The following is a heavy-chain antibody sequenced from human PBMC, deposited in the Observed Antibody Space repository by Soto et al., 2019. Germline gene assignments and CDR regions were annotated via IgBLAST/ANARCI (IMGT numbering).Heavy chain of an antibody. CDR3: ARGGGIAARPQISRLYWFDP. J-gene: IGHJ5*02. D-gene: IGHD6-6*01. Sequence: QVQLQQSGPGLVKPSQTLSLTCAISGDSVSSNSAAWNWIRQSPSRGLEWLGRTYYRSKWYNDYAVSVKSRITINPDPSKNQFSLQLNSVTPEDTAVYYCARGGGIAARPQISRLYWFDPWGQGTLVTVSS. CDR2: TYYRSKWYN. V-gene: IGHV6-1*01. CDR1: GDSVSSNSAA.